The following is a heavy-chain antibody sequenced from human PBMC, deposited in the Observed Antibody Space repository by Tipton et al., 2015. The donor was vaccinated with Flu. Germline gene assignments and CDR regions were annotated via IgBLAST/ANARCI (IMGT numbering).Heavy chain of an antibody. J-gene: IGHJ4*02. V-gene: IGHV3-30*18. CDR3: AKALGIVVVPAAADY. CDR1: GFTFSSYG. Sequence: SPRLSCAASGFTFSSYGMHWVRQAPGKGLEWVAVISYDGSNKYYADSVKGRFTISRDNSKNTLYLQMNSLRAEDTAVYYCAKALGIVVVPAAADYWGQGTLVTVSS. CDR2: ISYDGSNK. D-gene: IGHD2-2*01.